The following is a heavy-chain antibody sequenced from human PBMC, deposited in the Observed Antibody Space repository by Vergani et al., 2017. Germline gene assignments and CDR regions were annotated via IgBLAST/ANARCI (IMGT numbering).Heavy chain of an antibody. CDR3: ARVGTSSNSDYFDY. D-gene: IGHD2-2*01. CDR2: INPNSGGT. Sequence: QVQLVQSGAEVKKPGASVTVSCKASGYTFTDYFMHWVRQAPGQGLEWMGWINPNSGGTNYAQKFQGRVTMTMDTSISTAYMELSNLRSDDTAVYYCARVGTSSNSDYFDYWGEGGLVAVSS. J-gene: IGHJ4*02. V-gene: IGHV1-2*02. CDR1: GYTFTDYF.